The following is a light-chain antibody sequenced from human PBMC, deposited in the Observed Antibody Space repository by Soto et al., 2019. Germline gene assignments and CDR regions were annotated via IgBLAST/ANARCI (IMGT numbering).Light chain of an antibody. J-gene: IGKJ5*01. CDR1: QSVSSY. Sequence: IVLAQSPATLSLSPGERATLSCRASQSVSSYLAWYQQKPGQAPRLLIYDASNRATGIPARFSGSGSGSDFTLTIGSLEPEDFAVYYCQQRSNWPVTFGQGTRLEIK. CDR2: DAS. V-gene: IGKV3-11*01. CDR3: QQRSNWPVT.